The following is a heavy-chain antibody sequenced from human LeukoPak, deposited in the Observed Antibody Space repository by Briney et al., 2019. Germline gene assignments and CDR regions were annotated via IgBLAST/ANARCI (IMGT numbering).Heavy chain of an antibody. Sequence: PGGSLRLSCAASGFTFSSYGMHWVRQAPGEGLEWVAVISYDGSNKYYADSVKGRFTISRDNSKNTLYLQMNSLRAEDTAVYYCARDSSSNWNYVGAFDIWGQGTMVTVSS. CDR2: ISYDGSNK. V-gene: IGHV3-30*03. J-gene: IGHJ3*02. CDR1: GFTFSSYG. CDR3: ARDSSSNWNYVGAFDI. D-gene: IGHD1-7*01.